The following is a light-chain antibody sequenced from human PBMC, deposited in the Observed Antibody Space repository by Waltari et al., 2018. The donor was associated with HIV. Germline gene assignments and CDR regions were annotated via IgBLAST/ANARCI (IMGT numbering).Light chain of an antibody. V-gene: IGLV1-47*01. CDR2: RND. CDR3: ASWDDKLSDWV. J-gene: IGLJ3*02. CDR1: NSNVGKNF. Sequence: QSVLTQPPSASKSPGQRVLISCSGTNSNVGKNFVSWFQQVPGGAPKLVIYRNDRRPSGVPDRFSGAKSGSSATLAISGLQSDDEADYFCASWDDKLSDWVFGVGTKLTV.